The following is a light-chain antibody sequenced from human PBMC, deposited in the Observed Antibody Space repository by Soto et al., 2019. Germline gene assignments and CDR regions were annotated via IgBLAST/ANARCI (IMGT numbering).Light chain of an antibody. CDR3: QQHSSSPIT. Sequence: IVLTQSPGTLSLSPWERATLSCRASQSVSNNYLAWYQQKPGQAPRLLIYDASSRATGIPDRFSGGGSGTDFSLTISSLDPEDFAVYYCQQHSSSPITFSQGTRLEIK. CDR1: QSVSNNY. V-gene: IGKV3-20*01. J-gene: IGKJ5*01. CDR2: DAS.